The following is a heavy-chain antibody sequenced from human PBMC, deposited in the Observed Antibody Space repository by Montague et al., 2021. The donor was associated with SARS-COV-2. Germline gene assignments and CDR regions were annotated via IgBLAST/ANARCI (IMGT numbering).Heavy chain of an antibody. CDR3: ARRPHYYDSSGYYYPGPQRYYFDY. Sequence: SDTLSLTRAVYGGSFSGYYWSWIRQPPGKGLEWIGEINHSGSTNXNPSLKSRVTISVDTSKNQFSLKLSSVTAADTAVYYCARRPHYYDSSGYYYPGPQRYYFDYWGQGTLVTVSS. J-gene: IGHJ4*02. D-gene: IGHD3-22*01. CDR2: INHSGST. CDR1: GGSFSGYY. V-gene: IGHV4-34*01.